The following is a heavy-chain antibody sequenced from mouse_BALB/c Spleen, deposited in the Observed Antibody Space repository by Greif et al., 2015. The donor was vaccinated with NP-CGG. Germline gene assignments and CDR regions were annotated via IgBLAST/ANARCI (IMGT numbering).Heavy chain of an antibody. Sequence: EVMLVESGGGLVQPGGSRKLSCAASGFTLSDYGMAWVRQAPGKGPEWVAFISNLAYSIYYADTVTGRFTISRENAKXTLYLEMSSLRSEDTAMYYCARDYGSSYWYFDVWGAGTTVTVSS. J-gene: IGHJ1*01. CDR1: GFTLSDYG. D-gene: IGHD1-1*01. CDR2: ISNLAYSI. V-gene: IGHV5-15*02. CDR3: ARDYGSSYWYFDV.